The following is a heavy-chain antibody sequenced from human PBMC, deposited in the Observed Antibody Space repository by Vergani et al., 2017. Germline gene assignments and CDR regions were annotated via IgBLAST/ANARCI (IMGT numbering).Heavy chain of an antibody. V-gene: IGHV3-33*01. J-gene: IGHJ5*02. CDR2: TWYDGNHK. D-gene: IGHD1-14*01. CDR1: GFTFNQYG. CDR3: ARYLRLLYNRFYP. Sequence: QVQLVESGGGVVQPGRSLRLSCAASGFTFNQYGMHWVRQAPGKGLEGVAVTWYDGNHKQYADSVKGRFTISRDNSKSTMYLQMNSLRDEDTGVYYCARYLRLLYNRFYPLGQGTLVNVSS.